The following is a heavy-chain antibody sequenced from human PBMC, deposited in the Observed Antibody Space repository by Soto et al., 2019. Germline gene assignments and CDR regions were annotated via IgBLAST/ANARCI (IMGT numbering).Heavy chain of an antibody. J-gene: IGHJ4*02. Sequence: EVQLLESGGALVQPGGSLRLSCVVSGLTFSRYAMSWVRQAPGKGLEWVSGIGDSGSRTFYADSVKGRFAISRDNYKNTLYLQINNLRAEDTAVYYCAKDPVSDHDGSGYYYFDYWGQGTLVTVSS. CDR1: GLTFSRYA. V-gene: IGHV3-23*01. CDR2: IGDSGSRT. D-gene: IGHD3-22*01. CDR3: AKDPVSDHDGSGYYYFDY.